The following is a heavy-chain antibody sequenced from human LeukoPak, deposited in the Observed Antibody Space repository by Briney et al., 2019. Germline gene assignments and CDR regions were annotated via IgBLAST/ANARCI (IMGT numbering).Heavy chain of an antibody. V-gene: IGHV4-59*01. J-gene: IGHJ4*02. CDR3: ARVIVVAGPLDY. CDR2: IYYSGST. Sequence: SSETLSLICTVSGGSISSIYWSWIRQPPGKGLEWIGYIYYSGSTNSNPSLKSRVTMSVDTSKNQGSLRLSSVTTADTAVYYCARVIVVAGPLDYWGQGALATVSS. CDR1: GGSISSIY. D-gene: IGHD2-15*01.